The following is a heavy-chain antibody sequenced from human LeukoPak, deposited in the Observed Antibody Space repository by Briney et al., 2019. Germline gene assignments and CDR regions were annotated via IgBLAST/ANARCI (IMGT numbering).Heavy chain of an antibody. D-gene: IGHD2-15*01. CDR2: MNPNSGNT. J-gene: IGHJ6*02. V-gene: IGHV1-8*01. Sequence: ASVKVSCKASGYTFTSYDINWVRQATGQGLEWMGWMNPNSGNTGYAQKFQGRVTMTRNTSISTAYMELSSLRSEDTAVYYCARGLGSGGSWTYFYYYYGMDVWSQGTTVTVSS. CDR1: GYTFTSYD. CDR3: ARGLGSGGSWTYFYYYYGMDV.